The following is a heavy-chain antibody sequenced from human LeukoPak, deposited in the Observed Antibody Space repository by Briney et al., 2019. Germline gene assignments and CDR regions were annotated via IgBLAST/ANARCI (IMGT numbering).Heavy chain of an antibody. J-gene: IGHJ3*02. CDR1: GVSVSSNLYF. CDR2: IYSDGTT. Sequence: PSETLSLTCTVSGVSVSSNLYFWNWIRQPAGKGREWIGRIYSDGTTHYNPSLSSRVIMSLDLSKNQFSLKLRSATAADTAVYYCVRYRDPYDYLPHTLDISGPRTKVTVS. D-gene: IGHD5-12*01. CDR3: VRYRDPYDYLPHTLDI. V-gene: IGHV4-61*02.